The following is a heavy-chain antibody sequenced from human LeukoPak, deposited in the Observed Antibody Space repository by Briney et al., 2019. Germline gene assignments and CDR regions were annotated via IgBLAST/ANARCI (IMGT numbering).Heavy chain of an antibody. CDR1: GFTFSSYG. Sequence: GDLRLSCAASGFTFSSYGMSWVRQAPGKGLEWVSVISGSGGSTYYADSVKGRFTISRDNSKNTLYLQMNSPRAEDTAVYYCAREGGFTGYGSSWYEDVFVYWGQGTLVIVSS. CDR3: AREGGFTGYGSSWYEDVFVY. CDR2: ISGSGGST. J-gene: IGHJ4*02. D-gene: IGHD6-13*01. V-gene: IGHV3-23*01.